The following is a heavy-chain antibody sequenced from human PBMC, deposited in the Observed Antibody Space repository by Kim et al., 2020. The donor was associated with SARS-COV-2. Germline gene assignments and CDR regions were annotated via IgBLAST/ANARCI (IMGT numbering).Heavy chain of an antibody. CDR3: ARSIAAAGTFDY. V-gene: IGHV3-11*03. D-gene: IGHD6-13*01. CDR1: GFTFSDYY. J-gene: IGHJ4*02. Sequence: GGSLRLSCAASGFTFSDYYMSWIRQAPGKGLEWVSYISSSSYTNYADSVKGRFTISRDNAKNSLYLQMNSLRAEDTAVYYCARSIAAAGTFDYWGQGTLVTVSS. CDR2: ISSSSYT.